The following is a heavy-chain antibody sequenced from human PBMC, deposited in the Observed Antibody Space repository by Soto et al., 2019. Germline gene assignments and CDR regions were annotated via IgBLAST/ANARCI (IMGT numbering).Heavy chain of an antibody. CDR3: AKDCSMVRGVIGNWFDP. CDR2: ISYDGSNK. Sequence: QVQLVESGGGVVQPGRSLRLSCAASGFTFSSYVMHWVRQAPGKGLELVAVISYDGSNKDYADSVKGRFTISSDNSKTTLYLQMNSLRAEDTVVYYCAKDCSMVRGVIGNWFDPWGQGTLVTVSS. V-gene: IGHV3-30*18. J-gene: IGHJ5*02. D-gene: IGHD3-10*01. CDR1: GFTFSSYV.